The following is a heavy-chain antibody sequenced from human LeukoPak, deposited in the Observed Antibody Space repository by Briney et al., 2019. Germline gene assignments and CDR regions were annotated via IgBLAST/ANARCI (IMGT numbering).Heavy chain of an antibody. CDR2: IRWKSGAS. D-gene: IGHD5-12*01. CDR1: GFSFDDYD. V-gene: IGHV3-9*01. Sequence: GGSLRLSCAASGFSFDDYDMHWVRQAPGKGLEWVSGIRWKSGASDYADSVRGRFTISKDNAKNSLYLQLNSLRVEDTALYYCAKVMGGYGGGFDHWGQGALVIVSS. CDR3: AKVMGGYGGGFDH. J-gene: IGHJ4*02.